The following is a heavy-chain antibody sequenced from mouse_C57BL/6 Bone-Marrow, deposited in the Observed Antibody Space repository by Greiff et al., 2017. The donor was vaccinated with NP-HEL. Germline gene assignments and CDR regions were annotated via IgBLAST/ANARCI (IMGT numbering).Heavy chain of an antibody. Sequence: VQLQQPGAELVKPGASVKLSCKASGYTFTSYWMQWVNQRPGQGLEWIGEIDPSDSYTNYNQKFKGKATLTVYTSSSTAYMQLSRLTSADSAVYYCARVLLRYNAMDYWGQGTSVTVSS. CDR2: IDPSDSYT. D-gene: IGHD1-1*01. J-gene: IGHJ4*01. V-gene: IGHV1-50*01. CDR3: ARVLLRYNAMDY. CDR1: GYTFTSYW.